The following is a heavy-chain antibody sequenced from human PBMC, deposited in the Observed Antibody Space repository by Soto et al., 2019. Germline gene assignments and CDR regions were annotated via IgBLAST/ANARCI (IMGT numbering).Heavy chain of an antibody. CDR1: GGSISSGGYY. J-gene: IGHJ4*02. CDR2: IYYSGST. V-gene: IGHV4-31*03. Sequence: QVQLQESGPGLVKPSLTLSLTCTVSGGSISSGGYYWSWIRQHPGKGLEWIGYIYYSGSTYYNPSLKSRGTISVDTSKNQFSLKLSSVTAADTAVYYCARVVVHCTNGVCLHAWGFDYWGQGTLVTVSS. CDR3: ARVVVHCTNGVCLHAWGFDY. D-gene: IGHD2-8*01.